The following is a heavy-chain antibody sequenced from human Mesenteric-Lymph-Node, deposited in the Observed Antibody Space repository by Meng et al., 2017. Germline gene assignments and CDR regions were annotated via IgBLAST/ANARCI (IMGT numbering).Heavy chain of an antibody. Sequence: QVQLQESGPGLVKPSEPLSLTCTVSGASVDSGSYHWSWVRQPPGKGLEWIGEIIHGGSPSYNPSLKSRVTISIDTSKNQLSLMLSSVTAADTAVYYCARRPTGIDYWGQGTLVTVSS. V-gene: IGHV4-39*01. CDR2: IIHGGSP. CDR3: ARRPTGIDY. J-gene: IGHJ4*02. CDR1: GASVDSGSYH. D-gene: IGHD2-8*02.